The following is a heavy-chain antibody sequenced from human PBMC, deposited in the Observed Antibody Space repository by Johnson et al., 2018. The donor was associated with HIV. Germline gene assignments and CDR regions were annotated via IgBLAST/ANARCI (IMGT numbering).Heavy chain of an antibody. CDR3: ARERNMIVVDDDAFDI. CDR2: SWNSGSNK. J-gene: IGHJ3*02. V-gene: IGHV3-33*08. Sequence: QVQLVESGGGLVQPGRSLRLSCAASGFTFSSYGMHWVRQAPGKGLEWVAGISWNSGSNKYYADSVKGRFTISRDNSKNTLYLQMNSLRAEDTAVYYCARERNMIVVDDDAFDIWGQGTMVTVSS. CDR1: GFTFSSYG. D-gene: IGHD3-22*01.